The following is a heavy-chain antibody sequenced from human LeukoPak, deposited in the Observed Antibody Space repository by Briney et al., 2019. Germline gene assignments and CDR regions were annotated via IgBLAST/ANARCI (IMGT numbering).Heavy chain of an antibody. CDR1: GFTFSSYS. V-gene: IGHV3-21*01. J-gene: IGHJ4*02. D-gene: IGHD2-15*01. Sequence: PGGSLRLSCAASGFTFSSYSMNWVRQAPGKGLEWVSSISSSSSYIYYADSVKGRFTISRDNAKNSLYLQMNSLRAEDTAVYYCARDYIGDIVVAVAANAFDYWGQGTLVTVSS. CDR3: ARDYIGDIVVAVAANAFDY. CDR2: ISSSSSYI.